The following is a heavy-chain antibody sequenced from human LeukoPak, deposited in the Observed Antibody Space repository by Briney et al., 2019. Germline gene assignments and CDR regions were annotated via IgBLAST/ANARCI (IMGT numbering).Heavy chain of an antibody. CDR1: GYTFTSYG. V-gene: IGHV1-18*01. Sequence: ASVKVSCTASGYTFTSYGISWVRQAPGQGLEWMGWISAYNGNTNYAQKLQGRVTMTTDTSTSTAYMELRSLRSDDTAVYYCARVSIMTLWFGESLHWGQGTLVTVSS. J-gene: IGHJ1*01. CDR2: ISAYNGNT. CDR3: ARVSIMTLWFGESLH. D-gene: IGHD3-10*01.